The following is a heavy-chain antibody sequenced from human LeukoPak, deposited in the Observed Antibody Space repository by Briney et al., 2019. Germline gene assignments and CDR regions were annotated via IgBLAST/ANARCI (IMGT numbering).Heavy chain of an antibody. CDR2: IYHTGST. CDR1: GTFVSGFY. Sequence: SETLSLTCTVSGTFVSGFYWTWIRQPPGKGLEWIGSIYHTGSTFYNPSLMSRVSISIDSSKNQFSLRLSSVTVADTALYYCARDISISWFYSWGQGTLVSVSS. J-gene: IGHJ5*01. D-gene: IGHD3-3*02. V-gene: IGHV4-38-2*02. CDR3: ARDISISWFYS.